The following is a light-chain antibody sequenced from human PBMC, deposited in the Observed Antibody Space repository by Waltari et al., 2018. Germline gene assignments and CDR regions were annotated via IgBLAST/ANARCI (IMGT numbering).Light chain of an antibody. J-gene: IGKJ1*01. V-gene: IGKV3-20*01. CDR2: DTY. Sequence: SCRASQSFGRSLVWYQQKPGQAPRLLIYDTYKRATGIPDRFSGSGSGTDFSLTISRLEPEDFAVYYCQKYDRLPATFGQGTKVEIK. CDR1: QSFGRS. CDR3: QKYDRLPAT.